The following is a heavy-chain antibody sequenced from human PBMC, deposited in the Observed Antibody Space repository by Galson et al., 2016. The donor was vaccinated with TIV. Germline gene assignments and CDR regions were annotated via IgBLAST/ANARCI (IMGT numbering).Heavy chain of an antibody. J-gene: IGHJ4*02. V-gene: IGHV1-18*01. CDR3: ARDPRHTYGRFDY. D-gene: IGHD3-10*01. CDR2: IAAYSGNM. Sequence: SVKVSCKASGYILANFGISWLRQAPGQGPEWMGWIAAYSGNMNYAQNPQGRLTVTTDTSPSTAYMALQSLTSDDTARDYCARDPRHTYGRFDYWGQGTLVTVSA. CDR1: GYILANFG.